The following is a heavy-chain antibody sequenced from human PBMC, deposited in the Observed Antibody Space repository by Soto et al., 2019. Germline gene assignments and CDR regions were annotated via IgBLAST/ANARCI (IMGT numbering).Heavy chain of an antibody. J-gene: IGHJ4*02. CDR2: ISDGGDLI. CDR1: GFPFSNHA. CDR3: AKRQGTGLAAKNFDF. V-gene: IGHV3-23*01. D-gene: IGHD2-15*01. Sequence: EVQLLESGGGLVQPGGSLRVSCAASGFPFSNHAMSRVRQAPGKGLEWVSGISDGGDLIYYADSVKGRFSMSRDNSENMLYLQMTNLRAEDTAIYFCAKRQGTGLAAKNFDFWGQGTLVTVSS.